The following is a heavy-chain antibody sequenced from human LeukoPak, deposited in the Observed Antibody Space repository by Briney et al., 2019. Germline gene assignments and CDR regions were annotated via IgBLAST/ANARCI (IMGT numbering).Heavy chain of an antibody. CDR2: IYYSGST. V-gene: IGHV4-59*08. CDR1: GGSISSYY. CDR3: ARTGYGSGTYYNVPGAFDI. Sequence: SETLSLTCTVSGGSISSYYWSWIRQPPGKGLEWIGYIYYSGSTNYNPSLKSRVTISVDTSKNQLSLKLSSVTAADTAVYYCARTGYGSGTYYNVPGAFDIWGQGTMVTVSS. J-gene: IGHJ3*02. D-gene: IGHD3-10*01.